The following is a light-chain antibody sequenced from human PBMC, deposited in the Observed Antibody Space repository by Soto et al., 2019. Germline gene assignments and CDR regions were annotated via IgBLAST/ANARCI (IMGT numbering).Light chain of an antibody. CDR2: GAS. J-gene: IGKJ4*01. Sequence: EIVLMQSPGTLSLSPGERATFSCRASQSVSNNYVAWYQQKPGQAPRLLIAGASSRATGIPDRFSGSGSGTDFTLTISRLEPEDFAVYYCQQYGTSPPLTFGGGTKVEIK. CDR3: QQYGTSPPLT. CDR1: QSVSNNY. V-gene: IGKV3-20*01.